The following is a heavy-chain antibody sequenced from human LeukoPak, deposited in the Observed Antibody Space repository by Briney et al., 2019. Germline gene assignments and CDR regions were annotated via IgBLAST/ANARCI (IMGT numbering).Heavy chain of an antibody. CDR1: GYIFTTYS. J-gene: IGHJ3*02. Sequence: GESLKISCKGSGYIFTTYSIVWVRQMPGKGLEWMGTISPGDSDARHSPSFQSQVTISADKSISFAYLQWSTLKASDTAMYYCARRSSGGGFDIWGQGTVVTVSS. V-gene: IGHV5-51*01. CDR3: ARRSSGGGFDI. CDR2: ISPGDSDA. D-gene: IGHD2-15*01.